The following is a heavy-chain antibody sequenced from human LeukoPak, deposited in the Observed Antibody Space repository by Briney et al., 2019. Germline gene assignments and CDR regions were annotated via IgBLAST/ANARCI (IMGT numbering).Heavy chain of an antibody. V-gene: IGHV1-2*02. J-gene: IGHJ5*02. CDR2: INPNTGST. CDR1: GYTFTGYY. CDR3: ARNGLRLNWFDP. D-gene: IGHD4-17*01. Sequence: GASVKVSCKASGYTFTGYYVHWVRQAPGQRLEWIGWINPNTGSTNYAHNFQGRVTMTRDTSISTAYMELSRLRSDDTAVYYCARNGLRLNWFDPWGQGTLVTVSS.